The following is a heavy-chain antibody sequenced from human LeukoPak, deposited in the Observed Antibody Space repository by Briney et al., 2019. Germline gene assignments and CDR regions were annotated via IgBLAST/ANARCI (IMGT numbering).Heavy chain of an antibody. CDR2: ISSSSSYI. CDR1: GFTFSSYS. V-gene: IGHV3-21*01. J-gene: IGHJ6*03. D-gene: IGHD3-16*01. Sequence: PGGSLRLSCAASGFTFSSYSMNWVRQAPGKGLEWVSPISSSSSYIYYADSVKGRFTISRDNAKNSLYLQMNSLRAEDTAVYYCARAPLGASNPPYYYMDVWGKGTTVTVSS. CDR3: ARAPLGASNPPYYYMDV.